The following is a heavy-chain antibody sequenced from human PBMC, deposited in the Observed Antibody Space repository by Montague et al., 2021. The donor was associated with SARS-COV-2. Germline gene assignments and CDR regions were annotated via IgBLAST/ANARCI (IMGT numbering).Heavy chain of an antibody. D-gene: IGHD5-12*01. J-gene: IGHJ4*02. CDR3: EREVGKGFSGYETEGCFDY. Sequence: SETLSLTCTVYGGSISSSNYFWGWIRQPTGKGLEWIGSIYFGGGTYYXXXLKSRVTISVDTSKNQFSLKLTSVTAADTAVYWCEREVGKGFSGYETEGCFDYWGQGTLVSVSS. V-gene: IGHV4-39*07. CDR2: IYFGGGT. CDR1: GGSISSSNYF.